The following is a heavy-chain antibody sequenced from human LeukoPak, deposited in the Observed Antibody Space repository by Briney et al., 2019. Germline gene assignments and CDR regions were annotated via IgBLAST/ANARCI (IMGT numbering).Heavy chain of an antibody. D-gene: IGHD3-22*01. V-gene: IGHV3-74*01. CDR1: GFTFSRYW. CDR3: ARVLSGSWDWFDP. J-gene: IGHJ5*02. Sequence: GESLRLSCAASGFTFSRYWIHWVRQAPGKGLEWVSRNPDGSTTTYADSVKGRFTISRDNAKNTVYLQRNSLRAEDTAVYYCARVLSGSWDWFDPWGQGTLVTVSS. CDR2: NPDGSTT.